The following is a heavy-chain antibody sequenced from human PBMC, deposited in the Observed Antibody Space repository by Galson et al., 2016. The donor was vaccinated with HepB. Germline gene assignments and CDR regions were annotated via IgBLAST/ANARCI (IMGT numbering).Heavy chain of an antibody. J-gene: IGHJ4*02. CDR3: ATDRWASVGD. V-gene: IGHV3-15*01. CDR1: GFTSDSYA. D-gene: IGHD4-23*01. Sequence: SLRLSCAASGFTSDSYAMSWVRQAPGKGLEWVGRIKSKPDGETTEYAAPVKGRFAISKDDSQSTLYLQINRLQTEDTAVYYCATDRWASVGDWGQGTLVTVSS. CDR2: IKSKPDGETT.